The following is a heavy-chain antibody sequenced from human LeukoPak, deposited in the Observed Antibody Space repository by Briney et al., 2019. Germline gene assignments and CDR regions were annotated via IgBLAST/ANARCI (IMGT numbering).Heavy chain of an antibody. CDR2: ISGSAHKI. CDR3: ARLTQLARGRY. J-gene: IGHJ4*02. D-gene: IGHD6-6*01. CDR1: GITFSNYA. Sequence: GGSLRLSCVASGITFSNYAVSWVRQTPEKGLDWVSVISGSAHKIRYADSVKGRFTISRDNSENIVYLQMNNLRVEDTAVYYCARLTQLARGRYWGQGTLVTVSS. V-gene: IGHV3-23*01.